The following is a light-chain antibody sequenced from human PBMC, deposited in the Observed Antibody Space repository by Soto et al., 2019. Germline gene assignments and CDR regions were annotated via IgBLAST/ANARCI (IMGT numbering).Light chain of an antibody. J-gene: IGKJ4*01. CDR3: QQGKT. CDR1: QDVSTN. Sequence: ETVMTQSPDTLSVSPGESATLSCRASQDVSTNLAWFQQKPGQTPRLVLYGASKRATGIPARFSGSGSGTDFTLTISSLEPEDFAVYYCQQGKTFGGGTKVDIK. V-gene: IGKV3-15*01. CDR2: GAS.